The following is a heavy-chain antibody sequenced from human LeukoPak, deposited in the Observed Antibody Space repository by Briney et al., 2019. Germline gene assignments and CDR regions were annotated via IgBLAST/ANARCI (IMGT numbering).Heavy chain of an antibody. CDR3: ARGPQPGPFYYYYYMDV. D-gene: IGHD3-16*01. CDR2: IWYDGSNK. V-gene: IGHV3-33*01. Sequence: PGRSLRLSCAASGFTFSSYGMHWVRQAPGKGLEWVAVIWYDGSNKYYADSVKGRFTISRDNSKNTLYLQMNSLRAEDTAVYYCARGPQPGPFYYYYYMDVWGKGTTVTVSS. J-gene: IGHJ6*03. CDR1: GFTFSSYG.